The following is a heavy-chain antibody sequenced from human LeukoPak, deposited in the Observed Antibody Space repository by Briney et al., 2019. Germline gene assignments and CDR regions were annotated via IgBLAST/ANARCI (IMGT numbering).Heavy chain of an antibody. CDR3: ARVGPNRRWGPSRFDY. CDR1: GYTFTSYD. D-gene: IGHD3-16*01. CDR2: MNPNSGNT. V-gene: IGHV1-8*01. J-gene: IGHJ4*02. Sequence: SVKVSCKASGYTFTSYDINWVRQATGQGHEWMGWMNPNSGNTGYAQKFQGRVTMTRNTSISTAYMELSSLRSEDTAVYYCARVGPNRRWGPSRFDYRGQGTLVTVSS.